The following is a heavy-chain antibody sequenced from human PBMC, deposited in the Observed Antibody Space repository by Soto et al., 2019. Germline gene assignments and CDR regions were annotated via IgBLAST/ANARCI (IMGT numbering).Heavy chain of an antibody. Sequence: SETLSLTCTVSGGSISSYYWSWIRQPPGKGLEWIGYIYYSGSTNYNPSLKSRVTISVDTSKNQFSLKLSSVTAADTAVYYCARVNYDYVWGSYRPLGAFDIWGQGTMVTV. J-gene: IGHJ3*02. CDR2: IYYSGST. CDR3: ARVNYDYVWGSYRPLGAFDI. CDR1: GGSISSYY. V-gene: IGHV4-59*01. D-gene: IGHD3-16*02.